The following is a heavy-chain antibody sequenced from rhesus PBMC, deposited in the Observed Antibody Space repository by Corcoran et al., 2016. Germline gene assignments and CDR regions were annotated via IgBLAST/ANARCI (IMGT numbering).Heavy chain of an antibody. J-gene: IGHJ3*01. CDR3: ARNGPHSGSYYYVVSPRTGAFDF. CDR2: IYGSNGNT. V-gene: IGHV4S7*01. D-gene: IGHD3-16*01. CDR1: GGSISSGYG. Sequence: QVQLQESGPGLVKPSETLSLTCAVSGGSISSGYGWSWIRQPPGKWLEWIVYIYGSNGNTYYNPPLMSRVTISKDTSKNQFSLKLGSGTAADTAVYYCARNGPHSGSYYYVVSPRTGAFDFWGQGLRVTVSS.